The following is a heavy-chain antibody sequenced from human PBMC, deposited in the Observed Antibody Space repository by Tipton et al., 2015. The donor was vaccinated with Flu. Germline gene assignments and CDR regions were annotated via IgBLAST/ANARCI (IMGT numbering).Heavy chain of an antibody. CDR2: IYTSGST. CDR3: ARDGGSSYYSNYVLSWFDP. D-gene: IGHD4-11*01. V-gene: IGHV4-4*07. CDR1: GGSISSSNW. Sequence: TLSLTCAVSGGSISSSNWWSWIRQPAGKGLEWIGRIYTSGSTNYNPSLKSRVTMSVDTSKNQFSLKLSSVTAADTAVYYCARDGGSSYYSNYVLSWFDPWGQGTLVTVSS. J-gene: IGHJ5*02.